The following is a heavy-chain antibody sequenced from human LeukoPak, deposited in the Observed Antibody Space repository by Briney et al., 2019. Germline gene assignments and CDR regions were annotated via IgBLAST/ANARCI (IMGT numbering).Heavy chain of an antibody. D-gene: IGHD1-26*01. V-gene: IGHV3-21*04. CDR3: AKDQSDGSYDRYFDY. Sequence: PGGSLRLSCAASGLTFSSYSMNWVRQAPGKGLEWVSSISSSSSYIYYADSVKGRFTISRDNAKNSLYLQMNSLRAEDTAVYYCAKDQSDGSYDRYFDYWGQGTLVTVSS. CDR1: GLTFSSYS. CDR2: ISSSSSYI. J-gene: IGHJ4*02.